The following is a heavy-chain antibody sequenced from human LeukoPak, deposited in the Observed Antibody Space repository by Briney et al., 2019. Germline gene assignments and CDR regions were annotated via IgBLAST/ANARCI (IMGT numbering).Heavy chain of an antibody. J-gene: IGHJ5*02. D-gene: IGHD3-9*01. CDR3: AKELTVDHNLLRYFDWFDP. CDR2: ISSSGSTI. Sequence: PVGSLRLSCAASGVTFSDYYMSWIRQAPGERLGWGSYISSSGSTIYYEGWVTGRFTISRDNAKNSLYLQMNSLRAEDRAVYYCAKELTVDHNLLRYFDWFDPWGQGTLVTVSS. CDR1: GVTFSDYY. V-gene: IGHV3-11*04.